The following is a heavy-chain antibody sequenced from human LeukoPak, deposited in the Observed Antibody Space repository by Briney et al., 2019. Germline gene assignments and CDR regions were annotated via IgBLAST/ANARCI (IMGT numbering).Heavy chain of an antibody. CDR3: AREGRVGATRAFDI. Sequence: KPSETLSLTCTASGGSISSYYWSWIRQPPGKGLEWIGYIYYSGSTNYNPSLKSRVTISVDTSKNQFSLKLSSVTAADTAVYYCAREGRVGATRAFDIWGQGTMVTVSS. CDR1: GGSISSYY. CDR2: IYYSGST. D-gene: IGHD1-26*01. V-gene: IGHV4-59*01. J-gene: IGHJ3*02.